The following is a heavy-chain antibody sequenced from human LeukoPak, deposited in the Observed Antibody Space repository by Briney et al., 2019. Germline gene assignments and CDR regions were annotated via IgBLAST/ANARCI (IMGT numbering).Heavy chain of an antibody. CDR3: ARGLISSIAARKGTLDY. CDR2: INHSGST. D-gene: IGHD6-6*01. CDR1: GGSFSGYY. Sequence: SDTLSLTCAVYGGSFSGYYWSWIRQPPGKGLECIGEINHSGSTNYNPSLKSRVTISVDTSKNQISLKLSSVTAADTAVYYCARGLISSIAARKGTLDYWGQGTLVTVSS. J-gene: IGHJ4*02. V-gene: IGHV4-34*01.